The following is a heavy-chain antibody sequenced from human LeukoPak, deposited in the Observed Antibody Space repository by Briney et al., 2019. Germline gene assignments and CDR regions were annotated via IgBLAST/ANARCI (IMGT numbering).Heavy chain of an antibody. CDR2: ISSSGSTI. CDR1: GFTFSDYY. J-gene: IGHJ4*02. Sequence: GGSLRLSCAASGFTFSDYYMSWIRPAPGKGLEWVSYISSSGSTIYYADSVKGRFTISRDNAKNSLYLQMNSLRAEDTAVYYCARVMQWELLFDYWGQGTLVTVSP. CDR3: ARVMQWELLFDY. D-gene: IGHD1-26*01. V-gene: IGHV3-11*04.